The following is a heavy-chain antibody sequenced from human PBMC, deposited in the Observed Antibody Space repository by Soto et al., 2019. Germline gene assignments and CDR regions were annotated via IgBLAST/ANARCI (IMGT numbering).Heavy chain of an antibody. Sequence: QVQLVQSGAEVKKPGASLKVYCKASGYTCTSYAMHWVHQAHGHRLEWMGWINAGHGHTKYSQKFQGRVTSTWDTSASTAYMELSSLRSEDTAVYDCARAPDTLDDAFDICGQVTMLTVSS. J-gene: IGHJ3*02. CDR3: ARAPDTLDDAFDI. CDR2: INAGHGHT. D-gene: IGHD2-2*02. CDR1: GYTCTSYA. V-gene: IGHV1-3*01.